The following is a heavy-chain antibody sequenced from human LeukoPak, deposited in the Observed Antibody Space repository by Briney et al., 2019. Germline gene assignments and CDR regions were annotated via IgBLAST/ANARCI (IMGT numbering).Heavy chain of an antibody. CDR2: IYSGGST. CDR1: GSPASGNY. V-gene: IGHV3-53*01. Sequence: GGSLGLSCAASGSPASGNYRSWVRQPPGRGLEGSSVIYSGGSTYYADSVKGRFTISRDNSKNTLYLQMNGLRAEDTAVYYCAKECDYSPGHKFDLWGQGTLVTVSS. CDR3: AKECDYSPGHKFDL. D-gene: IGHD3-10*01. J-gene: IGHJ4*02.